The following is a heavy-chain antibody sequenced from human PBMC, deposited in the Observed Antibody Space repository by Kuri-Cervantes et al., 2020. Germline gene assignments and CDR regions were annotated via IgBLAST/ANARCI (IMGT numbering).Heavy chain of an antibody. J-gene: IGHJ5*02. V-gene: IGHV3-53*04. CDR1: GFTVSSNY. Sequence: LSLTCAASGFTVSSNYMSWVRQAPGKGLEWVSVIYSGGSTYYADSVKGRFAISRHNSKNTLYLQMNSLRAEDTAVYYCARVEDCSSTSCGWARFDPWGQGTLVTVS. CDR2: IYSGGST. D-gene: IGHD2-2*01. CDR3: ARVEDCSSTSCGWARFDP.